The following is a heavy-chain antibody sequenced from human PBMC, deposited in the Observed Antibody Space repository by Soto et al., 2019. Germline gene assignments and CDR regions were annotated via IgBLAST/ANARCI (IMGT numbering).Heavy chain of an antibody. CDR3: ARGGLRSGSIYYYYYYMDV. J-gene: IGHJ6*03. D-gene: IGHD4-17*01. CDR1: GYTFTSYD. CDR2: MNPNSGNT. Sequence: ASVKVSCKASGYTFTSYDINWVRQATGQGLEWMGWMNPNSGNTGYAQRFQGRVTMTRNTSISTAYMELSSLRSEDTAVYYCARGGLRSGSIYYYYYYMDVRGKGTTVTVSS. V-gene: IGHV1-8*01.